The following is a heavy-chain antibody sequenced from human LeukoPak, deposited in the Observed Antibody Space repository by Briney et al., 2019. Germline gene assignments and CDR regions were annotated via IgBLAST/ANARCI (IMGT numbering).Heavy chain of an antibody. Sequence: GSLRLSCAASGFTFSSYAMYWVRQAPGRGLEWVSAIPGSGDSTYYADAVKGRFTISRDDSRDTLYLQMNSLKAEDTAVYYCAKDAFSYNGVFDPSDIWGQGTMVTVSS. V-gene: IGHV3-23*01. J-gene: IGHJ3*02. CDR3: AKDAFSYNGVFDPSDI. CDR1: GFTFSSYA. CDR2: IPGSGDST. D-gene: IGHD3-3*01.